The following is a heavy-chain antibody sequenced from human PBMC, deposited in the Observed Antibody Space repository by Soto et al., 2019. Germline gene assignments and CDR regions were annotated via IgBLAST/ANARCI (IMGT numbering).Heavy chain of an antibody. Sequence: VGSLRLSCGASGFTFSSYSMNWVRQAPGKGPEWVSYISLGSSTIYYADSVKGRFTISRDNGKSSLYLQMNSLRDEDTAVYYCARVSSSWFVFDYWGQGTLVTVSS. D-gene: IGHD6-19*01. J-gene: IGHJ4*02. CDR3: ARVSSSWFVFDY. CDR1: GFTFSSYS. CDR2: ISLGSSTI. V-gene: IGHV3-48*02.